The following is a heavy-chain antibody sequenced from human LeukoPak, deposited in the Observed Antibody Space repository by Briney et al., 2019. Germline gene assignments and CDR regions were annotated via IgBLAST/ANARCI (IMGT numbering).Heavy chain of an antibody. J-gene: IGHJ4*02. D-gene: IGHD2-8*01. CDR2: ISSSSRTI. CDR3: AKELYGNPSGY. Sequence: GGSLRLSCAASGFIFSSYSMNWVRQAPGKGLEWVSYISSSSRTIYYADSVKGRFTISRDNAKNTLFLQMSGLRAGDTALYYCAKELYGNPSGYWGQGTRVTVSS. V-gene: IGHV3-48*01. CDR1: GFIFSSYS.